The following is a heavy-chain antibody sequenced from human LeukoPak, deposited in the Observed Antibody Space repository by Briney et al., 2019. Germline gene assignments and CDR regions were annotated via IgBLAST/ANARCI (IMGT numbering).Heavy chain of an antibody. Sequence: WGSLSLSCAASGFSFSSYDLHWVRQTPGKGLEWVAVISSDGSTEHYADSVKGRFTVSRDNSKNTLYLQMNSLRVEDTAVYDCAKKQTGTSYKPPDFWGQGTLVTVSS. CDR1: GFSFSSYD. D-gene: IGHD3-10*01. CDR3: AKKQTGTSYKPPDF. J-gene: IGHJ4*02. V-gene: IGHV3-30*18. CDR2: ISSDGSTE.